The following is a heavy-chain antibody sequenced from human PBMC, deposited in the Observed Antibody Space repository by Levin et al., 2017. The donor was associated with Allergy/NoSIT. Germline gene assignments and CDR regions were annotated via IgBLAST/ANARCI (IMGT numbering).Heavy chain of an antibody. V-gene: IGHV4-30-2*01. Sequence: PSQTLSLTCAVSGGSISSGGYSWSWIRQPPGKGLEWIGNIYLSGSTYYNPSLKSRVTISVDRSKNQFSLNLSSVTAADTAVYCCARVAGYSYGSYFDYWGQGTLVTVSS. CDR2: IYLSGST. CDR3: ARVAGYSYGSYFDY. D-gene: IGHD5-18*01. CDR1: GGSISSGGYS. J-gene: IGHJ4*02.